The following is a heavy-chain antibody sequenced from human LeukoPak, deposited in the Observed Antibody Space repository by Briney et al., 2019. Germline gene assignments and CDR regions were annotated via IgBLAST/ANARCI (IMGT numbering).Heavy chain of an antibody. CDR2: ICGRDDRT. Sequence: PGVALTLSCAPCGFTFTKHTITWFRQAPGKGLEGVAIICGRDDRTYYADYVEGRIAISRDTSKNILYLQINSLRAEDTAVYYCAKDPNPLYDLWSGYKWGQGTPVTVSS. J-gene: IGHJ4*02. D-gene: IGHD3-3*01. V-gene: IGHV3-23*01. CDR3: AKDPNPLYDLWSGYK. CDR1: GFTFTKHT.